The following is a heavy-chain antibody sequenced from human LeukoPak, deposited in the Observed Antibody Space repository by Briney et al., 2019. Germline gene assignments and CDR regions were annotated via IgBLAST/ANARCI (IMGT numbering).Heavy chain of an antibody. CDR3: VKDRGGSPFYGMDV. D-gene: IGHD1-26*01. CDR2: ISGSGGAGT. J-gene: IGHJ6*02. V-gene: IGHV3-23*01. Sequence: GGSLRLSCAGSGFTFSSYAMSWVRQAPGKGLEWVSTISGSGGAGTYYSHSVKGRFTVSRDNSRNMLYLPMNSLRAEYTAVYYCVKDRGGSPFYGMDVWGQGTTVTVSS. CDR1: GFTFSSYA.